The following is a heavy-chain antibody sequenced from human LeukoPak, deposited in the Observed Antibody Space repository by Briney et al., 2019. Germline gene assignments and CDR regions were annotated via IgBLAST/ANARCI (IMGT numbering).Heavy chain of an antibody. V-gene: IGHV3-7*01. J-gene: IGHJ6*03. CDR2: IKQDGSEK. CDR3: ARIMVRGVLYYYYYMDV. D-gene: IGHD3-10*01. CDR1: GFTFSSYW. Sequence: PGGALRLSCAASGFTFSSYWMSWVRQAPGKGLEGVANIKQDGSEKYYVDSVKGRFTISRDNAKNSLYLQMNSLRAEDTDVYYCARIMVRGVLYYYYYMDVWGKGTTVTISS.